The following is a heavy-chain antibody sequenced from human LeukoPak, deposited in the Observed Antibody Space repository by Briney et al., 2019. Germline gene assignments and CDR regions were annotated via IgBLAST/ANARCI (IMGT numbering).Heavy chain of an antibody. J-gene: IGHJ4*02. V-gene: IGHV3-23*01. D-gene: IGHD6-19*01. Sequence: GGSLRLSCAASKFAFSSYAMSWVRQAPGKGLEWVSAISGGGGNTYYADSVKGRFTISRDNSKNTLYLQMNSLRAEDTAVYYCARESGYSSGWYEGYFDYWGQGTLVTVSS. CDR2: ISGGGGNT. CDR3: ARESGYSSGWYEGYFDY. CDR1: KFAFSSYA.